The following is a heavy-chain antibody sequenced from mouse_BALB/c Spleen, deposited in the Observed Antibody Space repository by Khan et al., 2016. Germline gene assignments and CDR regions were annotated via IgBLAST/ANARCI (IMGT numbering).Heavy chain of an antibody. CDR3: ARGSAYYDYDY. CDR1: GYTFTTYW. Sequence: QVQLKQSGAELARLGASVKLSCKASGYTFTTYWMQWVKQRPGQGLEWIGAIYPGNGDTRNTQKFKGKATLTADKSSSTAYMQLSSLASEDSAVYYCARGSAYYDYDYWGQGTTLTVSS. J-gene: IGHJ2*01. CDR2: IYPGNGDT. D-gene: IGHD2-4*01. V-gene: IGHV1-87*01.